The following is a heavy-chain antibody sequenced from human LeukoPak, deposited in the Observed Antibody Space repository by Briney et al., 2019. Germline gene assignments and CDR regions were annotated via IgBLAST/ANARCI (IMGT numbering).Heavy chain of an antibody. V-gene: IGHV3-53*01. CDR2: IDTGGST. D-gene: IGHD6-6*01. J-gene: IGHJ6*03. Sequence: GGSLRLSCAACGFTVSRNYMSWVRQARGKGREWVPVIDTGGSTYYADSVKGRFTISRDNSKNTLYLQMNSLRAEDTAVYYCARVRPHPIIDVWGKGTTVTVSS. CDR1: GFTVSRNY. CDR3: ARVRPHPIIDV.